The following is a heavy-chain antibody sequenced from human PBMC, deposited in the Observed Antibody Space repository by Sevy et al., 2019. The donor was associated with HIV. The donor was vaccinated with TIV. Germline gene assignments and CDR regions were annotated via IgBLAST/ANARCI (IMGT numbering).Heavy chain of an antibody. V-gene: IGHV4-61*01. D-gene: IGHD2-15*01. J-gene: IGHJ3*02. CDR1: GGSVSSGSDY. Sequence: SETLSLTCSVSGGSVSSGSDYWSWIRQPPGKGLEWIGNVYTSGSTKYNPSLKSLVTISVDTSKNEFSLMLTPVTAADTAVYYGARAPPGYCSGGSCSSASFDIWGQGTMVTVSS. CDR2: VYTSGST. CDR3: ARAPPGYCSGGSCSSASFDI.